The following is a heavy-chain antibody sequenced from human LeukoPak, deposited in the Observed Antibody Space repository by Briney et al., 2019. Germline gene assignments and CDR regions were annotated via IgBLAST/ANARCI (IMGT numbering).Heavy chain of an antibody. J-gene: IGHJ4*02. CDR2: INPSGDST. V-gene: IGHV1-46*01. Sequence: ASVKVSCKASGYAFTSYYVHWVRQAPGQGLEWMGIINPSGDSTSYAQKFQGRVTMTRDTSTSTVYMELSSLRSEDTAVYYCAMYYYTSGSYTTNYWGQGTLVTVSS. CDR3: AMYYYTSGSYTTNY. D-gene: IGHD3-10*01. CDR1: GYAFTSYY.